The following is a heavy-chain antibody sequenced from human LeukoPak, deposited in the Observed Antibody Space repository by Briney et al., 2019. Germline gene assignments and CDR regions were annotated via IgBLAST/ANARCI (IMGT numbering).Heavy chain of an antibody. D-gene: IGHD2-2*01. CDR2: ISGSGGST. J-gene: IGHJ2*01. V-gene: IGHV3-23*01. CDR1: GFTFSSYA. Sequence: GGSLRLSCAASGFTFSSYAMSWVRQAPGKGLEWVSAISGSGGSTYYADSVKGRFTISRDNSKNTLYLQMNSLRAEDTAVYYCAKDSCSSTSCFHWYFDLWGRGTLVTVSS. CDR3: AKDSCSSTSCFHWYFDL.